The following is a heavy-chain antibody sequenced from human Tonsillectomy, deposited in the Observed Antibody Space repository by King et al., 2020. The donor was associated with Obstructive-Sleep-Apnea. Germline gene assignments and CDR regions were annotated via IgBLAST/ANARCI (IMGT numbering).Heavy chain of an antibody. D-gene: IGHD6-13*01. CDR3: SRGSGAAAVNWFDP. CDR2: INHSGST. Sequence: VQLQQWGAGLLKPSETLSLTCAVFGGSFSDFYCSWIRHPPGKGLEWIGEINHSGSTNYNPSLKSRVTISVDTSKSQFSLKLNFVTAADTAVYYCSRGSGAAAVNWFDPWGQGTLVTVSS. V-gene: IGHV4-34*01. J-gene: IGHJ5*02. CDR1: GGSFSDFY.